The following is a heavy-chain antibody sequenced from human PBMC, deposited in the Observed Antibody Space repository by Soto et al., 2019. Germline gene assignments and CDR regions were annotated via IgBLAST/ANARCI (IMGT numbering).Heavy chain of an antibody. J-gene: IGHJ4*02. D-gene: IGHD2-2*01. CDR2: INAGNGNT. CDR1: GYTFTSYA. Sequence: ASVKVSCKASGYTFTSYAMHWVRQAHGQRLEWMGWINAGNGNTKYSQKFQGRVTITRDTSASTAYMELSSLRSEDTAVYYCAREACSSTSCYVYFDYCGQGTLVTVS. CDR3: AREACSSTSCYVYFDY. V-gene: IGHV1-3*01.